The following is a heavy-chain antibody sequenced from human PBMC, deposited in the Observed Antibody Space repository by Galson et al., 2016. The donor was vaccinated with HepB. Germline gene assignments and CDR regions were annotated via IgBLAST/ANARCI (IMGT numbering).Heavy chain of an antibody. Sequence: SLRLSCAASGFTFSNYGMTWVRQAPGKGLEVVSRISRSGDSTDYADSVKDRFTISRDNSKNTLSLQMNSLTADDTAIYYCVQGSTAPAVWGKGTTVTVSS. CDR1: GFTFSNYG. D-gene: IGHD1-26*01. CDR3: VQGSTAPAV. CDR2: ISRSGDST. J-gene: IGHJ6*04. V-gene: IGHV3-23*01.